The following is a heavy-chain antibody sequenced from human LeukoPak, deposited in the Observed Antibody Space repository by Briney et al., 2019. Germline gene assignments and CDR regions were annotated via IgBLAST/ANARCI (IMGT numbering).Heavy chain of an antibody. D-gene: IGHD2-2*01. V-gene: IGHV3-21*01. CDR1: GFTFSSYR. J-gene: IGHJ5*02. Sequence: GGSLRLSCAASGFTFSSYRMNWVRQAPGKGLEWVSSISSSSSYIYYADSVKGRFTISRDNAKNSLYLQMNSLRAEDTAVYYCARDGRVCRGEYCSSRGSWFDPWGQGTLVTVSS. CDR3: ARDGRVCRGEYCSSRGSWFDP. CDR2: ISSSSSYI.